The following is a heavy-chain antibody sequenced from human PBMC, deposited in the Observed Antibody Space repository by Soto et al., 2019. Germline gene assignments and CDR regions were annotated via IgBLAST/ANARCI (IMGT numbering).Heavy chain of an antibody. D-gene: IGHD1-1*01. V-gene: IGHV4-34*01. CDR2: INHSGST. CDR1: GVSFSGYY. Sequence: SETLSLTCAVYGVSFSGYYWSWIRQPPGKGLEWIGEINHSGSTNYNPSLKSRVTISVDTSKNQFSLKLSSVTAADTAVYYCARGDDPVTYFDYWGQGTLVTVSS. J-gene: IGHJ4*02. CDR3: ARGDDPVTYFDY.